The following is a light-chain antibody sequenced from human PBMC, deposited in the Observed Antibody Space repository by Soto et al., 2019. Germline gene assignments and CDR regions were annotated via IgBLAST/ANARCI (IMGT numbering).Light chain of an antibody. V-gene: IGLV2-14*01. CDR2: EVS. CDR3: SSYGSSSTLVV. Sequence: QYALTQPASVSGSPGQSITISCTGTSSDVGAYNYVSWYQQHPGKAPKLMIYEVSDRPSGVSNRFSGSNSGNTASLTISGLQAEDEADYYCSSYGSSSTLVVFGGGTKVTVL. J-gene: IGLJ2*01. CDR1: SSDVGAYNY.